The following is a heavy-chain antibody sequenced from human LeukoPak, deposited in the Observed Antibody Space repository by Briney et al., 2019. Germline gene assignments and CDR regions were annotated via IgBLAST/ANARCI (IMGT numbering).Heavy chain of an antibody. Sequence: GGSLRLSCAASGFTFSSYGMHWVRQAPGKGLEWVAVIWYDGGNIYYADSVKGRCTISRDNSKNTLYLQMNSLRAEDTAVYYCAAHHGELGYFDYWGQGTLVTVSS. CDR3: AAHHGELGYFDY. V-gene: IGHV3-33*08. D-gene: IGHD1-26*01. CDR1: GFTFSSYG. CDR2: IWYDGGNI. J-gene: IGHJ4*02.